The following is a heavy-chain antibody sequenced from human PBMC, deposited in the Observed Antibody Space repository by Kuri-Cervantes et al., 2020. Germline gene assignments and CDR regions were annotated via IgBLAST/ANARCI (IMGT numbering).Heavy chain of an antibody. CDR3: ARDGGTYCSGGSCYRAEYFQH. CDR1: GFTFSSYS. CDR2: ISSSSSYI. Sequence: GESLKISCAASGFTFSSYSMNWARQAPGKGLEWVSSISSSSSYIYYADSVKGRFTISRDNAKNSLYLQMNSLRAEDTAVYYCARDGGTYCSGGSCYRAEYFQHWGQGTLVTVSS. J-gene: IGHJ1*01. D-gene: IGHD2-15*01. V-gene: IGHV3-21*01.